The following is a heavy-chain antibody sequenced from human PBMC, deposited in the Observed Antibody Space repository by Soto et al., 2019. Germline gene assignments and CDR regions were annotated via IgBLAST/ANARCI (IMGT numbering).Heavy chain of an antibody. J-gene: IGHJ4*02. Sequence: ASVKVSCKASGGTFSSYTISWVRQAPGQGLEWMGGIIPIFGTANYAQKFQGRVTITADESTSTAYMELSSLRSEDTAVYYCASGRGSYHERFDYWGQGTLVTVPQ. CDR2: IIPIFGTA. D-gene: IGHD1-26*01. CDR1: GGTFSSYT. CDR3: ASGRGSYHERFDY. V-gene: IGHV1-69*13.